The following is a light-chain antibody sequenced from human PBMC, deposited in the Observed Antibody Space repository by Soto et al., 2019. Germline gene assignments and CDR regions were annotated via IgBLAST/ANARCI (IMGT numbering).Light chain of an antibody. CDR2: DVS. Sequence: QSALTQPASVSGSPGQSITISCTGTSSDVGSYNYVSWYQQHPGKAPKLMIYDVSNRPSGVSDRFSGSKSGNTASLTISGLQAEDEADYYCRSYITSSTYVVFGGGTKVTVL. V-gene: IGLV2-14*01. CDR1: SSDVGSYNY. J-gene: IGLJ2*01. CDR3: RSYITSSTYVV.